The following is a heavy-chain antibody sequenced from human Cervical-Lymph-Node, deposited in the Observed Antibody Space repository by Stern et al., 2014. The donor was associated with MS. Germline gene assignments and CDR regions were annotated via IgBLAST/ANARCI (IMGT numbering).Heavy chain of an antibody. J-gene: IGHJ4*02. V-gene: IGHV2-70*04. CDR2: IGWEDDK. CDR3: ARTRIGYSSGCYYFDY. CDR1: GFSLSTSGMR. Sequence: QITLKESGPALVKPTQTLTLTCTFSGFSLSTSGMRVSWIRQPPGKALEWLARIGWEDDKYYRPSLKTRIHISKETSKNQGGLRMTNMDPVDTATYYCARTRIGYSSGCYYFDYWGQGTLVTVSS. D-gene: IGHD6-19*01.